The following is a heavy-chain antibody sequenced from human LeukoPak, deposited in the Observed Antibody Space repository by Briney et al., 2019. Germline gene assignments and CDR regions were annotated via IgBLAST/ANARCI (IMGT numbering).Heavy chain of an antibody. J-gene: IGHJ3*02. CDR1: GYTFTSYY. CDR3: ARDPRISVAGTEVAFDI. D-gene: IGHD6-19*01. CDR2: INPSGGST. Sequence: ASVKVSCKASGYTFTSYYMHWVRQAPGQGLEWMGIINPSGGSTSYAQKFQGRVTMTRDTSTSTVYMELSSLRSEDTAVYYCARDPRISVAGTEVAFDIWGQGTMVTVSS. V-gene: IGHV1-46*01.